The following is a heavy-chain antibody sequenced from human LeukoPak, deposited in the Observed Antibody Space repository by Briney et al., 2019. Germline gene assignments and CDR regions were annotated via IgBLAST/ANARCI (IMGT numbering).Heavy chain of an antibody. D-gene: IGHD3-3*01. CDR3: ARHNTRFLARLPALGC. Sequence: GGSLRLSCLASGFTFNSYAMNWVRRAPGKGLEWVAFIRHDGSSKYYADSVKGRFIISRDSSGNTLYLQMKSLRTEDTAMYYCARHNTRFLARLPALGCWGQGTLVTVSS. V-gene: IGHV3-30*02. CDR1: GFTFNSYA. J-gene: IGHJ4*02. CDR2: IRHDGSSK.